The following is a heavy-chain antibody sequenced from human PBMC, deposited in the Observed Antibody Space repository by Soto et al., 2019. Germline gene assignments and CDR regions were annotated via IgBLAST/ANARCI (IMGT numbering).Heavy chain of an antibody. J-gene: IGHJ6*02. D-gene: IGHD1-26*01. CDR1: GYTFTGYY. CDR3: ATAYSYYYYGMDV. Sequence: ASVKVSCKASGYTFTGYYMHWVRQAPGQGLEWMGWINPNSGGTNYAQKFQGWVTMTRDTSISTAYMELSRLRSYDAAVYYCATAYSYYYYGMDVWGQGTTVTVSS. V-gene: IGHV1-2*04. CDR2: INPNSGGT.